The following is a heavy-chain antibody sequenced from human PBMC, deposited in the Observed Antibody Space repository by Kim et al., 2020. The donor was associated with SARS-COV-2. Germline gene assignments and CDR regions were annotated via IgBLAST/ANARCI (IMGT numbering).Heavy chain of an antibody. J-gene: IGHJ4*02. Sequence: GGSLRLSCAASGFTFSTNSMSWVRQVPGKGLQWVATISGSSGGTFYADSVKGRFTISRDNSKNTLYLQMNSLRVEDTALYYCAKGRLASGIWGYDYWGQGSLVTVSS. CDR1: GFTFSTNS. CDR2: ISGSSGGT. CDR3: AKGRLASGIWGYDY. D-gene: IGHD1-26*01. V-gene: IGHV3-23*01.